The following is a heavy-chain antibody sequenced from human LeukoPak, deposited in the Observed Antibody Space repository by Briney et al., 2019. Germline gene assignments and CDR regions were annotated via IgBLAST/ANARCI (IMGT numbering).Heavy chain of an antibody. CDR1: GYTFTSYG. CDR2: ISAYNGNT. J-gene: IGHJ4*02. CDR3: ARDAPLIVGAAATKV. D-gene: IGHD6-13*01. Sequence: ASVKVSCKASGYTFTSYGISWVRQAPGQGLEWMGWISAYNGNTNYAQKLQGRVTITTDTSTSTAYMELRSLRSDDTAVYYCARDAPLIVGAAATKVWGQGTLVTVSS. V-gene: IGHV1-18*01.